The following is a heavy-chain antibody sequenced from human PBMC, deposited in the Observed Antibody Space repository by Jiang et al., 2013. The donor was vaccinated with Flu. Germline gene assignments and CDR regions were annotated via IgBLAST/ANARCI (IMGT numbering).Heavy chain of an antibody. Sequence: GAEVKKPGSSVKVSCKASGGTFSSYAISWVRQAPGQGLEWMGGIIPILGIANYAQKFQGRVTITADKSTSTAYMELSSLRSEDTAVYYCAIHTQLVVPAAYYYYYGMDVWGQGTTVTVSS. V-gene: IGHV1-69*10. J-gene: IGHJ6*02. CDR1: GGTFSSYA. D-gene: IGHD2-2*01. CDR2: IIPILGIA. CDR3: AIHTQLVVPAAYYYYYGMDV.